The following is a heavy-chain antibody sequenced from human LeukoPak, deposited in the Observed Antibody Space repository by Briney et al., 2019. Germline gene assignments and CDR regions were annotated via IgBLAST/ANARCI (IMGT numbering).Heavy chain of an antibody. J-gene: IGHJ4*02. D-gene: IGHD1-26*01. CDR2: ISGSGGST. CDR3: AKDTRSRYSGSYLAGEFDY. CDR1: GFTFSSYG. V-gene: IGHV3-23*01. Sequence: PGGSLRLSCAASGFTFSSYGIHWVRQAPGKGLEWVSAISGSGGSTYYADSVKGRFTISRDNTKNTLYLQMMSLRAEDTAVYYCAKDTRSRYSGSYLAGEFDYWGQGTLVTVSP.